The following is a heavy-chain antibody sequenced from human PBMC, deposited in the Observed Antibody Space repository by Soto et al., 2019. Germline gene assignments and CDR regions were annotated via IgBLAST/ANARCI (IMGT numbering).Heavy chain of an antibody. CDR3: ARVKSSSSHYFDY. CDR2: INHSGST. CDR1: GGSFSGYY. Sequence: SETLSLTCAVYGGSFSGYYWSWIRQPPGKGLEWIGEINHSGSTNYNPSLKSRVTISVDTSKNQFSLKLSSVTAADTAVYYCARVKSSSSHYFDYWGQGTLVTVSS. V-gene: IGHV4-34*01. J-gene: IGHJ4*02. D-gene: IGHD6-6*01.